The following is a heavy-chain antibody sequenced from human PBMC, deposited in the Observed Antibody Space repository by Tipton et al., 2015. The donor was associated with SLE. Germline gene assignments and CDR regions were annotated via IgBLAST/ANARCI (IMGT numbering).Heavy chain of an antibody. J-gene: IGHJ5*02. CDR3: ARAKRSSTTWGYWFDP. Sequence: LRLSCAVYGGSFSGYYWSWIRQPPGKGLEWIGEINHRGSTNYNPSLKSRVTISVDTSRNQFFLKLSSVTAADTALYYCARAKRSSTTWGYWFDPWGQGTLATVSS. V-gene: IGHV4-34*01. D-gene: IGHD2-2*01. CDR2: INHRGST. CDR1: GGSFSGYY.